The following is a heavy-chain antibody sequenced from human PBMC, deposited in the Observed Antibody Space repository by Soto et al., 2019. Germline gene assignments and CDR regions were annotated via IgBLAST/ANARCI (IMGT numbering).Heavy chain of an antibody. V-gene: IGHV3-23*01. CDR2: ISGSGGST. CDR3: AKGLFYSYGSGSYNPYYYYYMAA. D-gene: IGHD3-10*01. Sequence: GGSLRLSCAASGFTFSSYAMSWVRQAPGKGLEWVSAISGSGGSTYYADSVKGRFTISRDNSKNTLYLQMNSLRAEDTAVYYCAKGLFYSYGSGSYNPYYYYYMAAGGKGPTVPVSS. J-gene: IGHJ6*03. CDR1: GFTFSSYA.